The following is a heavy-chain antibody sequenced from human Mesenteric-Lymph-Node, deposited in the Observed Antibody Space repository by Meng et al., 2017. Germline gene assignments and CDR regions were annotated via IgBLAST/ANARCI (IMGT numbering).Heavy chain of an antibody. Sequence: ASVKVSCKASGYTFTSYDINWVRQATGQGLEWMGWMNPNSGNTGYAQKFQGRVTITRNTSISTAYMELSSLRSEDTAVYYCARVANGGLWFGESLYYYYGMDVWGQGTTVTVSS. CDR1: GYTFTSYD. V-gene: IGHV1-8*03. D-gene: IGHD3-10*01. J-gene: IGHJ6*02. CDR3: ARVANGGLWFGESLYYYYGMDV. CDR2: MNPNSGNT.